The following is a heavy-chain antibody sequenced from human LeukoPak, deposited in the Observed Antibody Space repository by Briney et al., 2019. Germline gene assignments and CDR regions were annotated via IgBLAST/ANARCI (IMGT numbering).Heavy chain of an antibody. Sequence: GASVTVSCKASGYTFTVYYMHWVRQAPGQGLEWMGWINPNSGGTNYAQKFQGWVTMTRDTSISTAYMELSSLRSEDTAVYYCAREVVVVGFDPWGQGTLVTVSS. D-gene: IGHD2-15*01. CDR3: AREVVVVGFDP. CDR1: GYTFTVYY. CDR2: INPNSGGT. V-gene: IGHV1-2*04. J-gene: IGHJ5*02.